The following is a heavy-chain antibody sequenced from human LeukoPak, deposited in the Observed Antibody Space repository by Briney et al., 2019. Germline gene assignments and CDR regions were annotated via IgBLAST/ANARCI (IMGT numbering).Heavy chain of an antibody. Sequence: ASVKVSCTASGYTFTSYDINWVRQATGQGLEWMGWMNPNSGNTGYAQKFQGRVTMTRNTSISTAYMELSSLRSEDTAVYYCARGYDSSGYYIDYWGQGTLVTVSS. D-gene: IGHD3-22*01. J-gene: IGHJ4*02. CDR2: MNPNSGNT. CDR3: ARGYDSSGYYIDY. V-gene: IGHV1-8*01. CDR1: GYTFTSYD.